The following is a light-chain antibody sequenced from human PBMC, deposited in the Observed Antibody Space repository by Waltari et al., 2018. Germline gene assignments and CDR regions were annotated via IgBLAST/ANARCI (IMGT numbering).Light chain of an antibody. CDR3: QQYKMWPHT. J-gene: IGKJ1*01. CDR2: GTA. Sequence: ELVLTQSPATLSLSPGDRATLSCRASESVSGNLAWYQQKLGQAPRLLIYGTATRATGVPARFSGSGYGTEFTLTISSLQSEDFAVYHCQQYKMWPHTFGQGTKVEIK. V-gene: IGKV3-15*01. CDR1: ESVSGN.